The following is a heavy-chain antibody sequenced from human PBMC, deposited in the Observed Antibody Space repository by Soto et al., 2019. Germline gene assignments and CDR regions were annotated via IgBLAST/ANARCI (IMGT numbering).Heavy chain of an antibody. V-gene: IGHV3-48*03. CDR2: ISSSGSTI. CDR3: ASLSGDYEYYYYYGMDV. CDR1: GFTFSSYE. Sequence: GGSLRLSCASSGFTFSSYEMNWVRQAPGKGLEWVSYISSSGSTIYYADSVKGRFTISRDNAKNSLYLQMNSLRAEDTAVYYCASLSGDYEYYYYYGMDVWGQGTTVTVS. J-gene: IGHJ6*02. D-gene: IGHD4-17*01.